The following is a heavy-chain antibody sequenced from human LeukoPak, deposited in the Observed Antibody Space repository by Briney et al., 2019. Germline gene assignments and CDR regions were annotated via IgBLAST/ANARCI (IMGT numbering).Heavy chain of an antibody. D-gene: IGHD1-26*01. CDR2: VRKKTNSYTT. Sequence: GGSLRLSCAASAFTFSDHDMDCVRQAPGKGLEWVGRVRKKTNSYTTEYAASVKGRFTISRDDSQNSLYLQMNSLTAEDTAVYYCARLVGANNWGQGTLVIVSS. J-gene: IGHJ4*02. CDR3: ARLVGANN. V-gene: IGHV3-72*01. CDR1: AFTFSDHD.